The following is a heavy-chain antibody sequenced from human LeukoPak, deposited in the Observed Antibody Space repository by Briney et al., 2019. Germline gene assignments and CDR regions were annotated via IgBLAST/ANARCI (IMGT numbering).Heavy chain of an antibody. D-gene: IGHD4-11*01. V-gene: IGHV3-23*01. CDR3: AKDLHDYGNYVGWFDS. CDR1: GFTFRSFA. CDR2: ISGSGDNT. Sequence: PGGSLRLSCAASGFTFRSFAMDWFRQAPGKGLEWFSAISGSGDNTYCADSVKGRFTISRDNSKTTLFLQMNSLRAEDTAVYYCAKDLHDYGNYVGWFDSWGQGTLVTVSS. J-gene: IGHJ5*01.